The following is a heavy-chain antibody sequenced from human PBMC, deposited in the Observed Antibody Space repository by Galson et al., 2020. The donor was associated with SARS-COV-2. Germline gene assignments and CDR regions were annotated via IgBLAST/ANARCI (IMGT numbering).Heavy chain of an antibody. D-gene: IGHD5-18*01. CDR1: GYSFTTYW. V-gene: IGHV5-51*01. CDR2: IYPGDSDT. J-gene: IGHJ4*02. Sequence: GESLKISCKGSGYSFTTYWIGWVRQMPGKGLEWMGIIYPGDSDTRYSPSFQGQVTISVDKSINAAYLQWSSLKASDTAMYYCARLREYTSNFDYWGQGTLVTVSS. CDR3: ARLREYTSNFDY.